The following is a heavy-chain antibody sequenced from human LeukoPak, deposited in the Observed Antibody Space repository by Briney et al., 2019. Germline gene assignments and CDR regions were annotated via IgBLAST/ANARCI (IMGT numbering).Heavy chain of an antibody. CDR2: TYYRSKWYS. CDR1: GDSVSSRSAV. D-gene: IGHD6-19*01. V-gene: IGHV6-1*01. CDR3: AYVPPSEHSSGKF. Sequence: SQTLSLTCAISGDSVSSRSAVWSWIRQSPSRGLEWLGRTYYRSKWYSDYADSVKGRITVNPDTSKNQFSLHLGSVTPEDTAVYYCAYVPPSEHSSGKFWGQGTLVTVSS. J-gene: IGHJ4*02.